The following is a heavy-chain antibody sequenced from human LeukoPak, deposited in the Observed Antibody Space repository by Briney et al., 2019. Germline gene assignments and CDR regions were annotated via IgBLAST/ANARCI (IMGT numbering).Heavy chain of an antibody. CDR2: IKEDGSEK. D-gene: IGHD1-14*01. CDR1: GFTFSSYW. Sequence: GGSLRLSCAASGFTFSSYWMSWVRQAPGKGLEWVANIKEDGSEKHYVDSVKGRFTISRDNAKNSLYLQMNSLRAEDTALYHCARGNPYYYYGMDVWGQGTTVTVSS. V-gene: IGHV3-7*03. J-gene: IGHJ6*02. CDR3: ARGNPYYYYGMDV.